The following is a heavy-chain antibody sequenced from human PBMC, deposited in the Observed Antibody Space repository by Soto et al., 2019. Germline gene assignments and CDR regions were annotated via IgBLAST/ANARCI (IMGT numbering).Heavy chain of an antibody. D-gene: IGHD3-22*01. Sequence: QLQLVQSGAEVKKPGSSVKVSCKASGGTFSSYAISWVRQATGQGLEWMGGVIPIFGTANYAQKFQGRVTITADKSTSTAYMELSILRSEDTAVYYCARLDDSSGYKMNAFDIWGQGTMVTVSS. CDR3: ARLDDSSGYKMNAFDI. CDR2: VIPIFGTA. J-gene: IGHJ3*02. CDR1: GGTFSSYA. V-gene: IGHV1-69*06.